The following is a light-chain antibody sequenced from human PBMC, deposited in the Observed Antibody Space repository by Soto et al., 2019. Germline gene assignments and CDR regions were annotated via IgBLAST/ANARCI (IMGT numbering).Light chain of an antibody. CDR2: DAS. CDR3: QQYNGLSYT. J-gene: IGKJ2*01. CDR1: ESISYW. V-gene: IGKV1-5*01. Sequence: DIQMTQSPSTLSASVGDRVTITCRASESISYWLAWYQQKPGQAPKFLIYDASSLKSGVPSRFSGSGSGTEFTLTISSLQTDDFATYYCQQYNGLSYTFVQGTKLEI.